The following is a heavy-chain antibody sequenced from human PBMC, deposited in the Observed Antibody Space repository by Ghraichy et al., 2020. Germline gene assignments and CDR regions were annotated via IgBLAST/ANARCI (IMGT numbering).Heavy chain of an antibody. CDR2: IYYSGST. D-gene: IGHD6-6*01. J-gene: IGHJ6*02. CDR1: GGSISSNY. CDR3: ARVSSSSFYYYDGMDV. Sequence: SETLSLTCTVSGGSISSNYWSWIRQPPGKGLEWIGYIYYSGSTNYNPSLKSRVTISVDTSKNQFSLKLTSVTAADTAVYYCARVSSSSFYYYDGMDVWGQRSTVAFSS. V-gene: IGHV4-59*01.